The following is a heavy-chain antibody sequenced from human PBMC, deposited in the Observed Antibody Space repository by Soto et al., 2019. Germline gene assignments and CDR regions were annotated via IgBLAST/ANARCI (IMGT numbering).Heavy chain of an antibody. CDR1: GFTFSSYA. CDR3: ARGRLRFLEWLLRDHFDY. J-gene: IGHJ4*02. D-gene: IGHD3-3*01. Sequence: GGSLRLSCAASGFTFSSYAMHWVRQAPGKGLEWVAVISYDGSNKYYADSVKGRFTISRDNSKNTLYLQMNSLRAEDTAVYYCARGRLRFLEWLLRDHFDYWGPGTQVTVSS. V-gene: IGHV3-30-3*01. CDR2: ISYDGSNK.